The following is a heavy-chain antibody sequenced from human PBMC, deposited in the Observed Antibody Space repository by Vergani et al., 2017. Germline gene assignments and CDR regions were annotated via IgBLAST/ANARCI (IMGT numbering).Heavy chain of an antibody. CDR2: ISGSGGST. Sequence: EVQLLESGGGLVQPGGSLRLSCAASGFTFSSYAMSWVRQAPGKGLEWVSAISGSGGSTYYADSVKGRFTISRDNSKNTLYLQMNSLKTEDTAVYYCTRHTVTLNWFDPWGQGTLVTVSS. D-gene: IGHD4-17*01. CDR3: TRHTVTLNWFDP. J-gene: IGHJ5*02. CDR1: GFTFSSYA. V-gene: IGHV3-23*01.